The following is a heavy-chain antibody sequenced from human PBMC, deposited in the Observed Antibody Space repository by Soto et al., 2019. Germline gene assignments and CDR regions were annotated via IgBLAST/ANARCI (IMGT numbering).Heavy chain of an antibody. CDR1: GGSISSYY. D-gene: IGHD6-19*01. V-gene: IGHV4-59*01. Sequence: SETLSLTCTVSGGSISSYYWSWIRQPPGKGLEWIGYIYYSGSTNYNPSLKSRVTISVDTSKNQFSLKLSSVTAAETAVYYCEREFHIRSGWSLGFDYWGQGTLVTVSS. J-gene: IGHJ4*02. CDR3: EREFHIRSGWSLGFDY. CDR2: IYYSGST.